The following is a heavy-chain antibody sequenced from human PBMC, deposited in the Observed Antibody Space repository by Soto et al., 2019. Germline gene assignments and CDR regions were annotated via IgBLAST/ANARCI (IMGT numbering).Heavy chain of an antibody. D-gene: IGHD3-10*01. J-gene: IGHJ6*02. Sequence: SETLSLTCTVSGGSISSYYWSWIRQPAGKGLEWIGRIYTSGSTNYNPSLKSRVTMSVDTSKNQFSLKLSSVTAAGTAVYYCAREGVRFGESLDSYYYYYGMDVWGQGTTVTVSS. CDR1: GGSISSYY. CDR3: AREGVRFGESLDSYYYYYGMDV. V-gene: IGHV4-4*07. CDR2: IYTSGST.